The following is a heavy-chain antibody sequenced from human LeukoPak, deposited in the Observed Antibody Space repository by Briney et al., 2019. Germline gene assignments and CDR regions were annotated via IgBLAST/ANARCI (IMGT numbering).Heavy chain of an antibody. CDR2: FDPEDGET. J-gene: IGHJ4*02. D-gene: IGHD2-2*01. V-gene: IGHV1-24*01. Sequence: ASVKVSCKVSGYTLTELSMHWVRQAPGKGLGWMGGFDPEDGETIYAQKFQGRVTMTEDTSTDTAYMELSSLRSEDTAVYYCATFSPGVVPAARVLDYWGQGTLVTVSS. CDR1: GYTLTELS. CDR3: ATFSPGVVPAARVLDY.